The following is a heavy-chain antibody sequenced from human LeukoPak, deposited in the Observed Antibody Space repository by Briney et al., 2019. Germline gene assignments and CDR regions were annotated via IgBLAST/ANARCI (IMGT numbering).Heavy chain of an antibody. CDR1: GYTFSGYR. V-gene: IGHV1-2*02. CDR3: ARDLMDTAMWEFDY. Sequence: ASVKVSCKASGYTFSGYRMHWVRQAPGQWPEWMGWINPSSGGTKYTQKFQGRVTLTRDTSISTAYMELSRLRSDDTAVYYCARDLMDTAMWEFDYWGQGTLVTVSS. J-gene: IGHJ4*02. CDR2: INPSSGGT. D-gene: IGHD5-18*01.